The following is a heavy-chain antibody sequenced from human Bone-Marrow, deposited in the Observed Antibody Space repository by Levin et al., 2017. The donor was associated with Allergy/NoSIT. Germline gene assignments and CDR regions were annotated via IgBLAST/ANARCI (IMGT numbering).Heavy chain of an antibody. CDR1: GFTFSNAW. CDR2: IKSKTDGGTT. V-gene: IGHV3-15*01. D-gene: IGHD4-17*01. Sequence: GGSLRLSCAASGFTFSNAWMSWVRQAPGKGLEWVGRIKSKTDGGTTDYAAPVKGRFTISRYDSKNTLYLQMNSLKTEDTAVYYCTTHRTYGDIDYWGQGTLVTVSS. J-gene: IGHJ4*02. CDR3: TTHRTYGDIDY.